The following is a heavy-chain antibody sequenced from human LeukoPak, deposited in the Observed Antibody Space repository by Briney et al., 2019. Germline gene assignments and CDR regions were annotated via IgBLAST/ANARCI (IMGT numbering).Heavy chain of an antibody. CDR1: GFTVSSNY. Sequence: GGSLRLSCAASGFTVSSNYMSWVRQAPGKGLEWVSAISGSGGSTYYADSVKGRFTTSRDNSKNTLYLQMNSLRAEDTAVYYCAKATPGGPYGLFDYWGQGTLVTVSS. CDR2: ISGSGGST. D-gene: IGHD4-17*01. J-gene: IGHJ4*02. CDR3: AKATPGGPYGLFDY. V-gene: IGHV3-23*01.